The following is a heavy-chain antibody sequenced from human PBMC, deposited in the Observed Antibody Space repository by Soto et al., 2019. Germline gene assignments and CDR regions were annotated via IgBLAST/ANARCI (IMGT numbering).Heavy chain of an antibody. CDR1: GFTFSNAW. D-gene: IGHD3-9*01. CDR3: TWRSRYFDWLLSLRDY. V-gene: IGHV3-15*01. CDR2: IKSKTDGGTT. Sequence: GGSLRLSCAASGFTFSNAWMSWVRQAPGKGLEWVGRIKSKTDGGTTDYAAPVKGRFTISRDDSKKTLYLQMNSLKTEDTAVYYCTWRSRYFDWLLSLRDYCGPGTMVTVYS. J-gene: IGHJ4*02.